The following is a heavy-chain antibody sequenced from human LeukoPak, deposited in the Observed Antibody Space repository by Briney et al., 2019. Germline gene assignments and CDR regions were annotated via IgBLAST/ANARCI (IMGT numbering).Heavy chain of an antibody. CDR3: ARDRYVRYFDY. CDR1: GFTFSSYG. Sequence: GRSLRLSCAASGFTFSSYGMHWVRQAPGKGLEWVAVIWYDGSNKCYADSVKGRFTISRDTPQNTLYLQMNSLRAEDTAVYYCARDRYVRYFDYWGQGALVTVSS. V-gene: IGHV3-33*01. CDR2: IWYDGSNK. J-gene: IGHJ4*02. D-gene: IGHD1-1*01.